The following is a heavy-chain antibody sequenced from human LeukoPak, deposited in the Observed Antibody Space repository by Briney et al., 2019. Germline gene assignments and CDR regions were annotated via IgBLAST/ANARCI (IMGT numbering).Heavy chain of an antibody. V-gene: IGHV4-59*12. CDR1: GGSISSYY. CDR3: ARKSALWIRVFDY. D-gene: IGHD2/OR15-2a*01. CDR2: IYYSGST. Sequence: SETLSLTCTVSGGSISSYYWSWIRQPPGKGLEWIGYIYYSGSTNYNPSLKSRVTISVDTSKNQFSLKLSSVTAADTAVYYCARKSALWIRVFDYWGQGTLVTVSS. J-gene: IGHJ4*02.